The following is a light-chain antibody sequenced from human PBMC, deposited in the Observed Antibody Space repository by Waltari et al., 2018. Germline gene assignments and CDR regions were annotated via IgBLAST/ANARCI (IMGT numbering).Light chain of an antibody. CDR3: QQYNNWPPYS. J-gene: IGKJ2*03. CDR1: QRVSSN. Sequence: EIVMTQSPATLSVSPGERVTLSCRASQRVSSNLAWYQQKPGQAPRLLIYRASTRATGVPARFSGSGSGTEFTLTISSLQSEDFAVYFCQQYNNWPPYSFGQGTKLEIK. CDR2: RAS. V-gene: IGKV3-15*01.